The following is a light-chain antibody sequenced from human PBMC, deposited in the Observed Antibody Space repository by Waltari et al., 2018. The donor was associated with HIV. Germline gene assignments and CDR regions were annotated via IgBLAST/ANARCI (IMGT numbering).Light chain of an antibody. CDR3: CAYVGTLTPA. V-gene: IGLV2-14*01. Sequence: QSALTQPASVSGSPGQSIPISCNATAVDIGYMTFVSWYQQFSGRAPQLIIYGVSTRSSRVSQRFSASNSGKTASLTISGLQTADEAIYYCCAYVGTLTPAFGGGTQLTVL. J-gene: IGLJ3*02. CDR2: GVS. CDR1: AVDIGYMTF.